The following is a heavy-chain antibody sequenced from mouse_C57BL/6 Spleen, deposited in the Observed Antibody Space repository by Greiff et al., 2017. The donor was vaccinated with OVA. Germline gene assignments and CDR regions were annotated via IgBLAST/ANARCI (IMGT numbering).Heavy chain of an antibody. Sequence: EVQWVESGGGLVQPGGSMKLSCAASGFNFSDAWMDWVRQSPEKGLEWVAEIRNKANNHATYYAESVKGRFTISRDESKSSVYLHMNSLRAEDTGMYYCTLIYYDFHFAYWGQGTLVTVSA. CDR2: IRNKANNHAT. V-gene: IGHV6-6*01. J-gene: IGHJ3*01. CDR3: TLIYYDFHFAY. D-gene: IGHD2-4*01. CDR1: GFNFSDAW.